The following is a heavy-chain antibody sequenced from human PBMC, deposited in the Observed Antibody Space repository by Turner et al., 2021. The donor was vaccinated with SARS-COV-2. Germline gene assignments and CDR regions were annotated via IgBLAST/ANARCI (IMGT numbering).Heavy chain of an antibody. D-gene: IGHD2-15*01. J-gene: IGHJ4*02. Sequence: QVQLQESGSGRVKPSQTLSLTCIASVGSISSGDYYWSWFRQPPGKGLEWIGYIYYSGSTYYNPSLKSRVTMSVDTSKNQFSLKLSSVTAADTAVYYCARVLGYCSGVSCYPDYWGQGTLVTVSS. CDR1: VGSISSGDYY. CDR3: ARVLGYCSGVSCYPDY. V-gene: IGHV4-30-4*01. CDR2: IYYSGST.